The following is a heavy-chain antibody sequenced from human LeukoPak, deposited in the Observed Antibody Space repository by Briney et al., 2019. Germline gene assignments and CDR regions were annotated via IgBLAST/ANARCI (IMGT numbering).Heavy chain of an antibody. CDR2: VSSSSSYI. V-gene: IGHV3-21*01. D-gene: IGHD6-19*01. Sequence: PGGSLRLSCAASGFTFSSYSMNWVRQAPGKGLEWVSSVSSSSSYIYYADSVKGRFTISRDNAKNSLYLQMNSLRAEDTAVYYCARVSAVAGDYWGQGTLVTVSS. CDR1: GFTFSSYS. J-gene: IGHJ4*02. CDR3: ARVSAVAGDY.